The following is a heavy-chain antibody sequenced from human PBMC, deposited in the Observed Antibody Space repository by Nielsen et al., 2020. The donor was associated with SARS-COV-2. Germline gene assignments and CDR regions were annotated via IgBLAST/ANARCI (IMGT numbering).Heavy chain of an antibody. V-gene: IGHV3-21*01. CDR1: GFTFSTYT. Sequence: GGSLRLSCAASGFTFSTYTMTWVRQAPGKGLEWVAAIDRSSSYLYYLAAMRGRLTISRDNAKSSLYLQMDSLRAEDTAVYYCARRWYGSDSDREAFDVWGRGTMVTVSS. D-gene: IGHD3-10*01. CDR2: IDRSSSYL. CDR3: ARRWYGSDSDREAFDV. J-gene: IGHJ3*01.